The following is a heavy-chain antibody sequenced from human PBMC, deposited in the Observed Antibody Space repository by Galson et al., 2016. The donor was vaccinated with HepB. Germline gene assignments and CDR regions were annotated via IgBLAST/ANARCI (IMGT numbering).Heavy chain of an antibody. V-gene: IGHV1-8*01. Sequence: SVKVSCKASGYSFTNYDINWVRQAPGHGLEWMGWMNPNTGDSGYVQKFQGRVTMTRTPSVVTAYMELSSLRYEDTAVYYCARRNFDTFDIWGQGTVVSVSS. J-gene: IGHJ3*02. CDR2: MNPNTGDS. CDR1: GYSFTNYD. CDR3: ARRNFDTFDI.